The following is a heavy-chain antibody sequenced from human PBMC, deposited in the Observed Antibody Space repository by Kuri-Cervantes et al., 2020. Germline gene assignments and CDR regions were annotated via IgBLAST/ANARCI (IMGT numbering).Heavy chain of an antibody. V-gene: IGHV4-61*08. Sequence: SETLSLTCTASGGSISSGGYYWSWIRQHPGKGLEWIGYIYYSGSTNYNPSLKSRVTISVDTSKNQFSLKLSSVTAANTAVYYCAIQYSAISGRFDPWGQGTLVTVSS. J-gene: IGHJ5*02. D-gene: IGHD2-21*02. CDR3: AIQYSAISGRFDP. CDR1: GGSISSGGYY. CDR2: IYYSGST.